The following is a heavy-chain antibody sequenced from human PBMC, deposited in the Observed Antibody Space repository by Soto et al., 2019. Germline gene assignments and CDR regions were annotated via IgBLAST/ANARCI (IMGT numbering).Heavy chain of an antibody. V-gene: IGHV3-21*04. CDR2: ISSRSDI. CDR1: GFTFSTYS. Sequence: LRLSCVGSGFTFSTYSINWVRQAPGKGLEWVSSISSRSDIYYADSVKGRFTISRDNAKNSVSLQMNSLRAADTGVYYCAREGASGFGMDVWGQGTTVTVSS. D-gene: IGHD1-26*01. J-gene: IGHJ6*02. CDR3: AREGASGFGMDV.